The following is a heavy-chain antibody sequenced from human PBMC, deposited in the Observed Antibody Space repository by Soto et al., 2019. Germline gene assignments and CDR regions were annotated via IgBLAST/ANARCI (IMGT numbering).Heavy chain of an antibody. V-gene: IGHV3-72*01. J-gene: IGHJ4*02. CDR2: SRDKGNSYST. D-gene: IGHD1-7*01. CDR1: GFTFSDYY. CDR3: VRSLPGTTSFDY. Sequence: EVQLVESGGNLVQPGGSLRLSCAGSGFTFSDYYIDWVRQAPGKGLEWVGRSRDKGNSYSTDYGASVRGRFTVSRDGSKNSLYLQMNSLETGDTALYYCVRSLPGTTSFDYWGRGTLVPVSS.